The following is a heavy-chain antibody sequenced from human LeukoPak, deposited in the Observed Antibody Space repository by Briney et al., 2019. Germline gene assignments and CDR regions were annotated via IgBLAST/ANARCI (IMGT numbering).Heavy chain of an antibody. Sequence: SETLSLTCAVYGGSFSGYYWGWIRRPPGKGLEWIGEINHSGSTNYNPSLKSRVTISVDTSKNQFSLKLSSVTAADTAVYYCARGPDIVVVPAAIPSRFDPWGQGTLVTVSS. J-gene: IGHJ5*02. CDR2: INHSGST. D-gene: IGHD2-2*02. CDR1: GGSFSGYY. CDR3: ARGPDIVVVPAAIPSRFDP. V-gene: IGHV4-34*01.